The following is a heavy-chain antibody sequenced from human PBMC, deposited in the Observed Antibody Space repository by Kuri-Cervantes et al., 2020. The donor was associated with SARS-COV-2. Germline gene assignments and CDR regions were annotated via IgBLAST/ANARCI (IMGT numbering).Heavy chain of an antibody. CDR2: TSYDGRNK. CDR3: ARDLDYNRYYYYYGMDV. CDR1: GFMFSAHG. Sequence: GESLKISCAASGFMFSAHGMHWVRQAPGKGLEWVAVTSYDGRNKYVADSVRGRFSVSRDNSKNTVYLQMLGLRPEDTAVYYCARDLDYNRYYYYYGMDVWGQGTTVTVSS. D-gene: IGHD4-11*01. V-gene: IGHV3-30*03. J-gene: IGHJ6*02.